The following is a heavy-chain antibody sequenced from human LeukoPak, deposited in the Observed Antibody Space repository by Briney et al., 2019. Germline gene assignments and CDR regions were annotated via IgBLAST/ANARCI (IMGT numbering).Heavy chain of an antibody. CDR3: APHYKKRTDGALDY. J-gene: IGHJ4*02. CDR2: FNPEDGET. V-gene: IGHV1-24*01. D-gene: IGHD3-10*01. Sequence: AVTVSCKVCGYTLTELSMHWVGQAPGKGREGMGGFNPEDGETIYAQKFQGTVTLTDDTSTDTAYMELTSLRSEDTAVYYCAPHYKKRTDGALDYWGQGTLVTVSS. CDR1: GYTLTELS.